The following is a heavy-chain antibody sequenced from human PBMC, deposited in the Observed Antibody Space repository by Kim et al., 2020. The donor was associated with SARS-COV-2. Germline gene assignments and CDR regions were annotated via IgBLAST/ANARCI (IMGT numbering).Heavy chain of an antibody. V-gene: IGHV1-69*01. D-gene: IGHD4-17*01. Sequence: ANYAQKFQGRVTITADESTSTAYMELSSLRSEDTAVYYCARGITVTTLDYWGQGTLVTVSS. CDR2: A. CDR3: ARGITVTTLDY. J-gene: IGHJ4*02.